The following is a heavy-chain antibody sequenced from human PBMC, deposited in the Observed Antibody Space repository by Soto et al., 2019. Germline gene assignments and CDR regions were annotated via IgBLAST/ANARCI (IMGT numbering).Heavy chain of an antibody. CDR2: ISYDGSNK. Sequence: QVQLVESGGGVVQPGRSLRLSCAASGFTFSSYAMHWVRQAPGKGLEWVAVISYDGSNKYYADSVKGRFTISRDNSKNTRYLQMNSLRAEDTAVYYCARPIVVVAAHFDYWGQGTLVTVSS. D-gene: IGHD2-15*01. J-gene: IGHJ4*02. CDR3: ARPIVVVAAHFDY. CDR1: GFTFSSYA. V-gene: IGHV3-30-3*01.